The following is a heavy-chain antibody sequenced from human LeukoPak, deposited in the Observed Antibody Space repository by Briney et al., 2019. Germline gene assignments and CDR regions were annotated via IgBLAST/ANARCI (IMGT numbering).Heavy chain of an antibody. CDR1: GFTFSSYS. CDR3: ARVTYYYDSSGYYPVFDY. J-gene: IGHJ4*02. V-gene: IGHV3-21*01. CDR2: ISSSSSYI. D-gene: IGHD3-22*01. Sequence: GGSLRLSYAASGFTFSSYSMNWVRQAPGKGLEWVSSISSSSSYIYYADSVKGRFTISSDNAKNSLYLQMNSLRAEDTAVYYCARVTYYYDSSGYYPVFDYWGQGTLVTVSS.